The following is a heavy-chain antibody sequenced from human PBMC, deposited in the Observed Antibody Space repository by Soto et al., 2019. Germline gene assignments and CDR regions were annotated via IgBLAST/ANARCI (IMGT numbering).Heavy chain of an antibody. CDR2: IYWDDDK. CDR3: AHRAGFNGNLNGGYFDY. Sequence: QITLKESGPTRVKPTQTLTLTCTFSGFSLNARPVGVGWIRQPPGKALERLALIYWDDDKRYSPSLSIRLTLTKDTSKNKVDLTMTNMEPVDTAIYYCAHRAGFNGNLNGGYFDYWGQGALVTVSS. V-gene: IGHV2-5*02. J-gene: IGHJ4*02. CDR1: GFSLNARPVG. D-gene: IGHD1-1*01.